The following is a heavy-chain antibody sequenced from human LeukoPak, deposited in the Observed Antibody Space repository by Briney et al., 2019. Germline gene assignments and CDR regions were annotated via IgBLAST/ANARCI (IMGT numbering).Heavy chain of an antibody. CDR3: ARADSSSWFYYYYMDV. J-gene: IGHJ6*03. CDR2: INHSGST. CDR1: GGSFSGYY. D-gene: IGHD6-13*01. Sequence: SETLSLTCTVYGGSFSGYYWSWIRQPPGKGLEWIGEINHSGSTNYNPSLKSRVTISVDTSKNQLSLKLSSVTAADTAVYYCARADSSSWFYYYYMDVWGKGTTVTVSS. V-gene: IGHV4-34*01.